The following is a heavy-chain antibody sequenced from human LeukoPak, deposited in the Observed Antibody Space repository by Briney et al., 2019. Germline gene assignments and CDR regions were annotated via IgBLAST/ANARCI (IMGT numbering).Heavy chain of an antibody. J-gene: IGHJ5*02. Sequence: GGSLRLSCAASGITLSSYWMSWVRQAPGKGLEWVANIKEDGSEKYYVDSVKGRFTISGDNAKNSLYLQMNSLRAEDTAVYYCARETIAAAGNWFDPWGQGTLVTVSS. CDR2: IKEDGSEK. CDR3: ARETIAAAGNWFDP. CDR1: GITLSSYW. V-gene: IGHV3-7*01. D-gene: IGHD6-13*01.